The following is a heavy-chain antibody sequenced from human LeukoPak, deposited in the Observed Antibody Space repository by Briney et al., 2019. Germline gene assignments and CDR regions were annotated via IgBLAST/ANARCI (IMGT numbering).Heavy chain of an antibody. V-gene: IGHV3-74*01. CDR3: ARLSLIRVVSAAS. Sequence: TGGSLRLSCAASGFTFSSYWMHWVRQAPGKGLVWVSRINSDGSSTSYADSVKGRFTISRDNAKNTLNLQMNSLRAEDTAVYYCARLSLIRVVSAASCGQRALVTVSS. CDR1: GFTFSSYW. J-gene: IGHJ5*02. CDR2: INSDGSST. D-gene: IGHD3-10*01.